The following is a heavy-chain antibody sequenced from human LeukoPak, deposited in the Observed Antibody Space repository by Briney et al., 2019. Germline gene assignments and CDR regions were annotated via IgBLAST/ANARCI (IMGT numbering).Heavy chain of an antibody. Sequence: GGSLRLSCVASGFTFSTYGMNWVRQAPGKGLEWVSTISGSGASTYYVDSVKGRFTISRDNSKNTLNLQMNSLRAEDTAVYYCAKRKDYGTSFDYWGQGTLVTVSS. CDR1: GFTFSTYG. J-gene: IGHJ4*02. V-gene: IGHV3-23*01. CDR2: ISGSGAST. CDR3: AKRKDYGTSFDY. D-gene: IGHD4-17*01.